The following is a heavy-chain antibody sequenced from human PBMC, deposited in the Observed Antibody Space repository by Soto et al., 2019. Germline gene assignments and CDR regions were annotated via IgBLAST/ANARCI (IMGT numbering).Heavy chain of an antibody. CDR3: AKAAAGNWFDP. J-gene: IGHJ5*02. CDR2: ISSYGGGT. CDR1: GFTFSHYA. D-gene: IGHD6-13*01. Sequence: GGSLRLSCSPSGFTFSHYAMHWVRQAPGKGLEYVSAISSYGGGTYYADSVKGRFTISRDNSKNTLYLQMSSLRAEDTAVYYCAKAAAGNWFDPWGQGTLVTVSS. V-gene: IGHV3-64D*08.